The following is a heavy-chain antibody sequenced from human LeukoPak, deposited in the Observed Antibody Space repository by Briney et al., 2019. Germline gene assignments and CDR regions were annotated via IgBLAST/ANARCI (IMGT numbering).Heavy chain of an antibody. J-gene: IGHJ4*02. CDR3: AHGSMYQLDY. CDR2: VSSDGINT. D-gene: IGHD2-2*01. V-gene: IGHV3-23*01. Sequence: GGSLRLSCSASGFTFSNFAMSWVRQAPGKGLEWVSAVSSDGINTYYTDSLKGRFTISRDNAKNTLYLQMNSLRAEDTAVYYCAHGSMYQLDYWGQGTLVTVSS. CDR1: GFTFSNFA.